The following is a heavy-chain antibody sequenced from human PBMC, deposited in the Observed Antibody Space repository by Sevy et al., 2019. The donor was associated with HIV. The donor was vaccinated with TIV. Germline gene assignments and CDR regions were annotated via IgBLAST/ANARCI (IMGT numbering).Heavy chain of an antibody. V-gene: IGHV3-30*18. CDR2: ISNDGSNK. D-gene: IGHD6-19*01. CDR3: AKDTRTSGIDY. J-gene: IGHJ4*02. Sequence: GESLKISCAASGFTFSSYGMHWVRQAPGKGLEWVEVISNDGSNKYYADSVKGRFTISRDNSKNTLYLQMNSLRAEDTAVYYCAKDTRTSGIDYWGQGTLVTVSS. CDR1: GFTFSSYG.